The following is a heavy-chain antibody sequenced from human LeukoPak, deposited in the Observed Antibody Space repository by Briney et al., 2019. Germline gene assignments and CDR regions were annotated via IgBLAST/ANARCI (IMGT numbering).Heavy chain of an antibody. D-gene: IGHD7-27*01. CDR3: ARSLTGELDY. CDR1: GGSISSGGYY. CDR2: IYYSGST. V-gene: IGHV4-31*03. Sequence: SETLSLTCTVSGGSISSGGYYWSRIRQHPGKGLEWIGYIYYSGSTYYNPSLKSRVTISVDTSKNQFSLKLSAVTAADTAVYYCARSLTGELDYWGQGTLVTVSS. J-gene: IGHJ4*02.